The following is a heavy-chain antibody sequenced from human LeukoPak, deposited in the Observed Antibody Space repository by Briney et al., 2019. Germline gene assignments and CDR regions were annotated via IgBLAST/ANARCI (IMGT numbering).Heavy chain of an antibody. J-gene: IGHJ6*04. V-gene: IGHV1-69*01. D-gene: IGHD2-2*01. CDR3: ARGRSDIVVVPAARRNYYYYGMDV. Sequence: ASVKVSCKASGGTFSSYAISWVRQALGQGLEWMGGIIPIFGTANYAQKFQGRVTITADESTSTAYMELSSLRSEDTAVYYCARGRSDIVVVPAARRNYYYYGMDVWGKGTTVTVSS. CDR2: IIPIFGTA. CDR1: GGTFSSYA.